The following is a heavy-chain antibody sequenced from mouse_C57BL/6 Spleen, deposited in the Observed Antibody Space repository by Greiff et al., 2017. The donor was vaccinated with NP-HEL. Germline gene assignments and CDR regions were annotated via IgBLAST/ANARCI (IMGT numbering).Heavy chain of an antibody. CDR1: GYTFTSYW. D-gene: IGHD6-1*01. J-gene: IGHJ2*01. CDR3: ARGPSLRVYFDY. Sequence: QVQLQQPGAELVKPGASVKMSCKASGYTFTSYWITWVKQRPGQGLEWIGDIYPGSGSTNYNEKFKSKATLTVDTSSSTAYMQLSSLTSEDSAVYYCARGPSLRVYFDYWGKGTTLTVSS. V-gene: IGHV1-55*01. CDR2: IYPGSGST.